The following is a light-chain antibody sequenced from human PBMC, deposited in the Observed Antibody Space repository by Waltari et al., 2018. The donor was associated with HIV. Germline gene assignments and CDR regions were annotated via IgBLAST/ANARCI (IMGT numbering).Light chain of an antibody. CDR2: EVN. J-gene: IGLJ3*02. V-gene: IGLV2-23*02. CDR1: RSDIGTYKL. Sequence: SALSQPPSVSGSPGQTITVPCVGTRSDIGTYKLVSWYQQHPGNAPKLMIYEVNNRPSWVSDRCSGSKAGNTASLTISGRQAEDEADYYCCSYASSLSWVVGGGTKVTVL. CDR3: CSYASSLSWV.